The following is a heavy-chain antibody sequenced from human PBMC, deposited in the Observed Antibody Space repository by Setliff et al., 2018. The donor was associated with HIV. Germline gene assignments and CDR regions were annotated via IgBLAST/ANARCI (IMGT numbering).Heavy chain of an antibody. CDR1: GGSINSSTYY. D-gene: IGHD4-17*01. J-gene: IGHJ4*02. CDR3: VRDDYGYNGKGFDY. Sequence: SETLSLTCTVSGGSINSSTYYWGWIRQPPGKGLEWIGSFYYSGRTYYNPSLKSRVTISIDTSNNQISLRLSSVTAADTAMYYCVRDDYGYNGKGFDYWGPGTLVTVSS. CDR2: FYYSGRT. V-gene: IGHV4-39*02.